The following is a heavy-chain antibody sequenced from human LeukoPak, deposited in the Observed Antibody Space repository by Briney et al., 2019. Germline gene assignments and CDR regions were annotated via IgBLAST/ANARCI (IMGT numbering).Heavy chain of an antibody. CDR2: IKPDGSEK. D-gene: IGHD3-22*01. J-gene: IGHJ4*02. V-gene: IGHV3-7*01. Sequence: GGSLRLSCAASGFSFSSYWMSWVRQAPGKGLEWVANIKPDGSEKYFVDSVKGRFTTSRDNAKNSLYVQMNSLRAEDTAVYYCAKDGDYYDSSGYPYYFDYWGQGTLVTVSS. CDR3: AKDGDYYDSSGYPYYFDY. CDR1: GFSFSSYW.